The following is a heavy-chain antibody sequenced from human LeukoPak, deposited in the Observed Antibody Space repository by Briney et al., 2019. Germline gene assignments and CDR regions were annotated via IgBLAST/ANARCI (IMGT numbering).Heavy chain of an antibody. CDR2: IKADGSEK. CDR1: GFTFGDYA. Sequence: GRSLRLSCTGSGFTFGDYAMNWVRQAPGKGLEWVANIKADGSEKHYVGSVRGRFTISRDNAKNSLYLQMNSLRPEDTAVYYCVAGAYSPDYWGQGTLVTVSS. CDR3: VAGAYSPDY. V-gene: IGHV3-7*05. D-gene: IGHD4-11*01. J-gene: IGHJ4*02.